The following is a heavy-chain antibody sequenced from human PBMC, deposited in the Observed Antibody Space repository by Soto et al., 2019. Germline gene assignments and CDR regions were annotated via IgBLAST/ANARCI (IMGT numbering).Heavy chain of an antibody. CDR1: GLTFSSYA. Sequence: GGSLRLSCAASGLTFSSYAMHWVRQAPGKGLEWVAVISYDGSNKYYADSVKGRFTISRDNSKNTLYLQMNSLRAEDTAVYYCARGPHGGNWNDAFDIWGQGTMVTVSS. J-gene: IGHJ3*02. CDR2: ISYDGSNK. D-gene: IGHD1-1*01. V-gene: IGHV3-30*04. CDR3: ARGPHGGNWNDAFDI.